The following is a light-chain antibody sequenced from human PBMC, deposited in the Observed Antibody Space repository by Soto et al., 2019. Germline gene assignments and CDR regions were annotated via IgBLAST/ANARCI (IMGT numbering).Light chain of an antibody. Sequence: SYELTQAPSVSVAPGQTATITCGGNNIGSKSVHWYQKKPGQAPVLVLSDDSDRPSGIPERFSGSNSGNTATLTISRVGAGDEADYYCQVWDPTSDVAVFGGGTKVTVL. CDR1: NIGSKS. CDR2: DDS. J-gene: IGLJ2*01. V-gene: IGLV3-21*02. CDR3: QVWDPTSDVAV.